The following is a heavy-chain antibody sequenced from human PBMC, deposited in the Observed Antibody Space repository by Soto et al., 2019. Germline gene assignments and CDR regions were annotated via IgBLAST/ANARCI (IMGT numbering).Heavy chain of an antibody. J-gene: IGHJ4*02. CDR1: GGSISSGGYS. CDR2: IYHSGST. CDR3: ASAGGLGAVAADY. V-gene: IGHV4-30-2*01. Sequence: QLQLQESGSGLVKPSQTLSLTCAVSGGSISSGGYSWSWIRQPPGKGLEWIGYIYHSGSTYYNPSLQSRVTISVDRSKNQFSLKLSSVTAADTAVYYCASAGGLGAVAADYWCQGTLVTVSS. D-gene: IGHD6-19*01.